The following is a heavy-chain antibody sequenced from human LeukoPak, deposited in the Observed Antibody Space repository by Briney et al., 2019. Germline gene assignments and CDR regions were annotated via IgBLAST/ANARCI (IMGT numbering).Heavy chain of an antibody. J-gene: IGHJ6*03. CDR2: IYYSGST. CDR1: GGSISSSSYY. Sequence: SETLSLTCTVSGGSISSSSYYWGWIRQPPGKGLEWIGSIYYSGSTYYNPSLKSRVTISVDTSKNQFSLKLSSVTAADTAVYYCARVSAGYHYMDVWGKGTTVTVTS. V-gene: IGHV4-39*07. CDR3: ARVSAGYHYMDV. D-gene: IGHD6-25*01.